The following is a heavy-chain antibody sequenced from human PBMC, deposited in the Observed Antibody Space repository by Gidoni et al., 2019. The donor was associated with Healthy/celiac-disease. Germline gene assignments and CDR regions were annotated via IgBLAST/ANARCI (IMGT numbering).Heavy chain of an antibody. CDR3: ARLRWFGELLRFFWFDP. CDR2: IYYSGST. D-gene: IGHD3-10*01. Sequence: QLQLQESGPGLVKPSETLSLTCTVSGGSISSSSYYWGWIRQPPGKGLEWIGSIYYSGSTYYNPSLKSRVTISVDTSKNQFSLKLSSVTAADTAVYYCARLRWFGELLRFFWFDPWGQGTLVTVSS. V-gene: IGHV4-39*01. CDR1: GGSISSSSYY. J-gene: IGHJ5*02.